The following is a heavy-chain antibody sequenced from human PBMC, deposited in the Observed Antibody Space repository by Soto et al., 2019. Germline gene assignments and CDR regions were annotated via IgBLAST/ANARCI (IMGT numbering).Heavy chain of an antibody. CDR2: ISGSGGST. Sequence: WGSLRLSCAASGFTFISYAMSWVRQAPGKGLEWVSAISGSGGSTYYADSVKGRFTISRDNSKNTLYLQMNSLRAEDTAVYYCAKHYDSSGYYIHDYWGQGTLVTVSS. CDR1: GFTFISYA. D-gene: IGHD3-22*01. J-gene: IGHJ4*02. V-gene: IGHV3-23*01. CDR3: AKHYDSSGYYIHDY.